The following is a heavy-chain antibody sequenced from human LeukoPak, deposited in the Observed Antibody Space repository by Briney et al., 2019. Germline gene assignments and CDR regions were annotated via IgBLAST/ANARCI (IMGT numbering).Heavy chain of an antibody. J-gene: IGHJ4*02. CDR2: INHSGST. D-gene: IGHD4-17*01. V-gene: IGHV4-34*01. CDR3: ARPLPDYGDYYFDY. CDR1: GGSFSGYY. Sequence: SETLSLTCAVYGGSFSGYYWSWIRQPPGKGLEWIGEINHSGSTNYNPSLRSRVTISVDTSKNQFSLKLSSVTAADTAVYYCARPLPDYGDYYFDYWGQGTLVTVSS.